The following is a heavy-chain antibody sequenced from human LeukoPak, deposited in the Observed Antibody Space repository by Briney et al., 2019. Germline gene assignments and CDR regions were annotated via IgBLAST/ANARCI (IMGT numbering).Heavy chain of an antibody. CDR3: ARDGGGLGY. CDR2: VESDGSST. V-gene: IGHV3-74*03. Sequence: GGSLRLSCAASGFTFSSYRMHWVRQAPGEGLVWVSCVESDGSSTKYADSVKGRFTISRDNAKNTLYLQMNSLRLEDTAVYYCARDGGGLGYWGQGTLVTVSS. D-gene: IGHD2-15*01. CDR1: GFTFSSYR. J-gene: IGHJ4*02.